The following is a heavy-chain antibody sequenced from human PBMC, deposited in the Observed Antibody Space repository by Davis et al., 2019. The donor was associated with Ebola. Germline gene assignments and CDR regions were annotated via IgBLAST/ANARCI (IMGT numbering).Heavy chain of an antibody. CDR2: ISGSSGRT. Sequence: GESLKISCAASGFTFSNSAMTWVRQAPGKGLEWVSVISGSSGRTFYADFVKGRVTISRDNAKHSLYLQMNSLRAEDTAVYYCARPSTTRPYQYYYMDVWGTGTTVAVSS. CDR1: GFTFSNSA. D-gene: IGHD2-2*01. CDR3: ARPSTTRPYQYYYMDV. V-gene: IGHV3-23*01. J-gene: IGHJ6*03.